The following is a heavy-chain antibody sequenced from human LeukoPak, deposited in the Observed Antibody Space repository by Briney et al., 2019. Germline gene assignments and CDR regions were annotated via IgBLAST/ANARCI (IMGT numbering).Heavy chain of an antibody. CDR2: IYYSGST. V-gene: IGHV4-59*01. D-gene: IGHD3-10*01. Sequence: PSETLSLTRTVSGGSISSYYWSWIRQPPGKGLEWIGYIYYSGSTNYNPSLKSRVTISVDTSRNQFSLKLSSVTAADTAVYYCARDLAYYGSGSWSGWFDPWGQGTLVTVSS. J-gene: IGHJ5*02. CDR1: GGSISSYY. CDR3: ARDLAYYGSGSWSGWFDP.